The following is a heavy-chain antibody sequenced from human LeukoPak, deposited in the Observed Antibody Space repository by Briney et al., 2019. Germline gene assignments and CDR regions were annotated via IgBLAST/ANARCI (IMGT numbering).Heavy chain of an antibody. D-gene: IGHD6-19*01. CDR1: GFTVSSNY. CDR3: AKDVVGQQWLENY. J-gene: IGHJ4*02. Sequence: GGSLRLSCAAPGFTVSSNYMSWVRQAPGKGLEWVSVIYSGGSTYYADSVKGRFTISRDNSKNTLYLQMNSLRPEDTAVYYCAKDVVGQQWLENYWGQGTLVTVSS. CDR2: IYSGGST. V-gene: IGHV3-53*05.